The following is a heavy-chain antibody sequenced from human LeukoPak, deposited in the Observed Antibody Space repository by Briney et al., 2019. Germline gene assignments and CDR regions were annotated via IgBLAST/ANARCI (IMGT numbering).Heavy chain of an antibody. CDR3: ARGRGLRYFDWHLDY. J-gene: IGHJ4*02. D-gene: IGHD3-9*01. CDR1: GYTFTGYY. V-gene: IGHV1-2*06. CDR2: INPNSGGT. Sequence: GASVKVSCKASGYTFTGYYMHWVRQAPGQGLEWMGRINPNSGGTSYAQKFQGRVTMTRDTSISTAYMELSRLRSDDTAVYYCARGRGLRYFDWHLDYWGQGTLVTVSP.